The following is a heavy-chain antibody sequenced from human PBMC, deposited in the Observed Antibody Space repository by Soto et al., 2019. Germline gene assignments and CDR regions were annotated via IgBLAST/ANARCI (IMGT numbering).Heavy chain of an antibody. V-gene: IGHV4-39*01. CDR1: GGSISSSSYY. Sequence: QLQLQESGPGLVKPSETLSLTCTVSGGSISSSSYYWGWIRQPPGKGLEWIGSIYYSGRTYYNPSLKSRVTISVDTSKNQFSMKLSSVTAADTAVYYCAETGLGIVGATYDAFDIWGQGTMVTVSS. CDR3: AETGLGIVGATYDAFDI. J-gene: IGHJ3*02. CDR2: IYYSGRT. D-gene: IGHD1-26*01.